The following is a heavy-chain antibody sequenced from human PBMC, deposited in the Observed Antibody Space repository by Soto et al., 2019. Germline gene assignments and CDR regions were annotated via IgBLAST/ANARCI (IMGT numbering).Heavy chain of an antibody. CDR3: ARMSPKGPGSRWFDP. V-gene: IGHV4-59*01. D-gene: IGHD3-10*01. J-gene: IGHJ5*02. CDR2: IYYSGST. CDR1: GGSISSYY. Sequence: PSETLSLTCTVSGGSISSYYWSWIRQPPGKGLEWIGYIYYSGSTNYNPSLKSRVTISVDTSKNQFSLKLSSVTAADTAVYYCARMSPKGPGSRWFDPWGQGTLVTVSS.